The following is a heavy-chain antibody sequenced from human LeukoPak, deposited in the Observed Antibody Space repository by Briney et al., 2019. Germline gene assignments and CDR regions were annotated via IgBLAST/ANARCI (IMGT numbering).Heavy chain of an antibody. CDR1: GDSINSYY. CDR3: ARSLRGYRFATHY. Sequence: PSETLSLTCTVSGDSINSYYWSWIRQPPGKGLEWIGYIYYSGSTKYNPSIKSRVTISVDTSKNQFSLKLSSVTTADTAVYYCARSLRGYRFATHYWGQGTLVTVST. J-gene: IGHJ4*02. CDR2: IYYSGST. D-gene: IGHD5-18*01. V-gene: IGHV4-59*08.